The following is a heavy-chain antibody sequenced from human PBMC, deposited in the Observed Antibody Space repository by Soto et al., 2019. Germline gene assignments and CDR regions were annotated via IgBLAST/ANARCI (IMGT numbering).Heavy chain of an antibody. D-gene: IGHD6-13*01. CDR1: GYRVTSYW. CDR3: AKTAAGGKNYYGMDV. J-gene: IGHJ6*02. V-gene: IGHV5-51*01. Sequence: GESVKISYKGSGYRVTSYWIGWVRQMHGKGLEWMGIIYPGDSDTRYSPSFQGQVTISADKSISTAYLQWSSLKASDTAMYYCAKTAAGGKNYYGMDVWGQGTTVTVSS. CDR2: IYPGDSDT.